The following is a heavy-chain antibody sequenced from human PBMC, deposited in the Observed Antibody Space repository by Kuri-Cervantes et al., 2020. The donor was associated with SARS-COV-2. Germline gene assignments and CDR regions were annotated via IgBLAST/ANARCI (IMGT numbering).Heavy chain of an antibody. CDR3: AKEGVVSAEYDY. Sequence: GGSLRLSCAASGFTFSNYGMHWVRLAPGKGLEWVAFIRYDGNDKYYADSVKGRFTISRDNSKNTLYLQMNSLRAEDTAVYYCAKEGVVSAEYDYWGQGTLVTVSS. CDR2: IRYDGNDK. J-gene: IGHJ4*02. V-gene: IGHV3-30*02. CDR1: GFTFSNYG. D-gene: IGHD2/OR15-2a*01.